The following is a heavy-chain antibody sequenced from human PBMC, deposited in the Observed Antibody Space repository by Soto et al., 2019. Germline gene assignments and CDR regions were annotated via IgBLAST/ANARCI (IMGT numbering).Heavy chain of an antibody. CDR1: GFTFSSYG. CDR3: AKDPNLSGSSWYYFDY. V-gene: IGHV3-30*18. J-gene: IGHJ4*02. D-gene: IGHD1-26*01. CDR2: ISYDGSNK. Sequence: GESLKISCAASGFTFSSYGMHWVRQAPGKGLEWVAVISYDGSNKYYADSVKGRFTISRDNSKNTLYLQMNSLRAEDTAVYYCAKDPNLSGSSWYYFDYWGQGTLVTVSS.